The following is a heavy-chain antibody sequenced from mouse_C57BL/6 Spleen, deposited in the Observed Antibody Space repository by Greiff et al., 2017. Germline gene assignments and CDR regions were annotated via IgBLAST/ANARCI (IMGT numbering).Heavy chain of an antibody. J-gene: IGHJ3*01. CDR1: GYTFTSYW. Sequence: QVQLQQPGAELVRPGSSVKLSCKASGYTFTSYWMHWVKQRPIQGLEWIGNIDPSDSETHYNQKFKDKATLTVDKSSSTAYMQLSSLTSEDSAVYYCAAGLTTVVDRFAYWGQGTLVTVSA. D-gene: IGHD1-1*01. CDR3: AAGLTTVVDRFAY. V-gene: IGHV1-52*01. CDR2: IDPSDSET.